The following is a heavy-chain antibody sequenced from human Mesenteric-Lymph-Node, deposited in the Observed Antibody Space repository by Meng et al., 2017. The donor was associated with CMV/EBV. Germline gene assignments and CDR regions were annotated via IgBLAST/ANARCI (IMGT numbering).Heavy chain of an antibody. Sequence: ASVKVSCKASGYTFTYYYIHWVRQAPGQGLEWMGWINPNDGGTNYAQNFQDTVTMTGDTSINTVYVELSRLRSDDTALYYCVRSTGTSWFQYFFDHWGQGTLVTVSS. CDR2: INPNDGGT. CDR3: VRSTGTSWFQYFFDH. J-gene: IGHJ4*02. D-gene: IGHD6-13*01. CDR1: GYTFTYYY. V-gene: IGHV1-2*02.